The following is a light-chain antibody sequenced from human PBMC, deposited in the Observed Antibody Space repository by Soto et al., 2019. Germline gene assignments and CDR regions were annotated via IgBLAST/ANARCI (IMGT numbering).Light chain of an antibody. CDR3: QQANSFPRT. V-gene: IGKV1-12*01. CDR1: QAISSW. CDR2: AAS. J-gene: IGKJ2*01. Sequence: DIQMTQSPSSVSASVGDRVTITCRASQAISSWLAWYQQKPGKAPKLLIYAASSLQIGVPSRFSGSGSGTDFTLTISSLQTEDFATYYCQQANSFPRTFGQGTKLEIK.